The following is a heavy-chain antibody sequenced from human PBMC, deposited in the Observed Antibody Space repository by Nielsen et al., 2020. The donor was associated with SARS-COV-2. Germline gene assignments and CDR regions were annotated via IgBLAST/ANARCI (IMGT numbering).Heavy chain of an antibody. CDR3: ARDQGECGGDCYPSDYYYYYGMDV. V-gene: IGHV3-30*04. J-gene: IGHJ6*02. CDR2: ISYDGSNK. Sequence: WIRQPPGKGLEWVAVISYDGSNKYYADSVKGRFTISRDNSKNTLYLQMNSLRAEDTAVYYCARDQGECGGDCYPSDYYYYYGMDVWGQGTTVTVSS. D-gene: IGHD2-21*02.